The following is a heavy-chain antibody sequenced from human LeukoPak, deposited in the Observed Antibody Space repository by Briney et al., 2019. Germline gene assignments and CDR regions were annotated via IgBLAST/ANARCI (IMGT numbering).Heavy chain of an antibody. CDR3: ALTGDIVSLGPDY. V-gene: IGHV5-10-1*01. CDR1: GYSFTSYW. D-gene: IGHD2-15*01. Sequence: GESLKISCKGSGYSFTSYWISWVRQMPGKGLEWMGRIDPSDSYTNYSPSFQGHVTISADKSISTAYLQWSSLKASDTAMYYCALTGDIVSLGPDYWGQRTLVTVSS. CDR2: IDPSDSYT. J-gene: IGHJ4*02.